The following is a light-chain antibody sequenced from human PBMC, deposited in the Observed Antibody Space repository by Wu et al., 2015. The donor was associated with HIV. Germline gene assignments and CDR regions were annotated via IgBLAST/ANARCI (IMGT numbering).Light chain of an antibody. CDR3: QQSYTSPRT. Sequence: DTLMTQSPPSLSASVGDRVIITCRASENIGTYVNWYQQRPGKPPKLLIYGASNLPSGVSPRFSGAGSGTDFTLTVNNLQAEDFAIYYCQQSYTSPRTFGQGTKV. V-gene: IGKV1-39*01. CDR1: ENIGTY. CDR2: GAS. J-gene: IGKJ1*01.